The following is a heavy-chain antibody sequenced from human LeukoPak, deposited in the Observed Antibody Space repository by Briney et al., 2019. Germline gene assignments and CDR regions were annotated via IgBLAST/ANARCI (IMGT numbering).Heavy chain of an antibody. CDR2: IYYSGST. Sequence: SETLSLTCTVSGVSISSYYWSWIRQPPGKGLEWIGYIYYSGSTNYNPSLKSRVTISVDTSKNQFSLKLSSVTAADTAVFYCARSTLLRPDAFDIWGQGTMVTVSS. J-gene: IGHJ3*02. CDR3: ARSTLLRPDAFDI. CDR1: GVSISSYY. V-gene: IGHV4-59*01. D-gene: IGHD2/OR15-2a*01.